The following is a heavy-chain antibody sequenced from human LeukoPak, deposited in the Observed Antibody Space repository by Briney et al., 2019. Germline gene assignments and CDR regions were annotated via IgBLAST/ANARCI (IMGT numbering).Heavy chain of an antibody. Sequence: PSQTLSLTCTVSGGSINSGGYFWSWIRQHPGKGLEWIAYIHLSGSTYYNPSLKSRLTISIDTSKNQIFLQLSSVTAADTAVYYCARATQDTTLRSMDGWGQGTTVTVS. D-gene: IGHD1-26*01. J-gene: IGHJ6*02. V-gene: IGHV4-31*03. CDR3: ARATQDTTLRSMDG. CDR2: IHLSGST. CDR1: GGSINSGGYF.